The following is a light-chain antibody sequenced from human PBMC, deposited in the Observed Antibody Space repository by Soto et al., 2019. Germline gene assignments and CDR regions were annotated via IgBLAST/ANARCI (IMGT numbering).Light chain of an antibody. CDR3: QQYGRSPPSWT. CDR2: DAS. J-gene: IGKJ1*01. V-gene: IGKV3-20*01. CDR1: QSVSSSY. Sequence: EIVLTQSPGTLSLSPGERATLSCRASQSVSSSYLAWYQQKPGQPPRLLIFDASTRATGIPDRSSGSGSGTEFTLTISSLEPEDFAVYYCQQYGRSPPSWTFGQGTKVEIK.